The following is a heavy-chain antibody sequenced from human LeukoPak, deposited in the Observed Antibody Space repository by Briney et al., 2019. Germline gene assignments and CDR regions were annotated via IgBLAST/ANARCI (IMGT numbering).Heavy chain of an antibody. CDR3: AVEMATIFVVL. CDR1: GFTFSSYS. Sequence: PGGSLRLSCAASGFTFSSYSMNWVRLAPGKGLEWVSSISSSSSYIYYADSVKGRFTISRDNAKNSLYLQMNSLRAEDTAVYYCAVEMATIFVVLWGQGTLVTVSS. D-gene: IGHD5-24*01. V-gene: IGHV3-21*01. CDR2: ISSSSSYI. J-gene: IGHJ1*01.